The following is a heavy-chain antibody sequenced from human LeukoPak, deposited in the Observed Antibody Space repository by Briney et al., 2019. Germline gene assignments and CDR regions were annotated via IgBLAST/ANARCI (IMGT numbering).Heavy chain of an antibody. D-gene: IGHD2-2*02. CDR2: INPNSGGT. CDR3: AREYCSSTSCYIQAFDI. V-gene: IGHV1-2*02. Sequence: GESLKISCNGSGYPFTGYYMHWVRQAPGQGLEWMGWINPNSGGTNYAQKFQGRVTMTRDTSISTAYMELSRLRSDDTAVYYCAREYCSSTSCYIQAFDIWGQGTMVTVSS. CDR1: GYPFTGYY. J-gene: IGHJ3*02.